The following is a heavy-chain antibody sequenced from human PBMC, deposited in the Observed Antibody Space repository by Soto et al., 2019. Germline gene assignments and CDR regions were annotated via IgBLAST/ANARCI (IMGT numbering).Heavy chain of an antibody. CDR1: GFTFSNAW. Sequence: GGSLRLSCAASGFTFSNAWMSWVRQAPGKGLEWVGRIKSKTDGGTTDYAAPVKGRFTISRDDSKNTLYLQMNSLRTEDTAVYYCTTGPQFLEWLSSYGMDVWGQGTTVTVSS. J-gene: IGHJ6*02. D-gene: IGHD3-3*01. CDR3: TTGPQFLEWLSSYGMDV. CDR2: IKSKTDGGTT. V-gene: IGHV3-15*01.